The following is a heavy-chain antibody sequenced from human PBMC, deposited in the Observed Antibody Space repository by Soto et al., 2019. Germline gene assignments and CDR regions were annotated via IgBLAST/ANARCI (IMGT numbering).Heavy chain of an antibody. CDR2: IKQDGSEK. V-gene: IGHV3-7*01. J-gene: IGHJ4*02. CDR3: TRVVLRDSYLDY. Sequence: EVQLVESGGGLVQPGGSLRHSCAASGFTFSSYWMSWVRQAPGEGLEWVANIKQDGSEKYYVDSVKGRFTISRDNAKNSLYLQMNSLRAEDTAVYYCTRVVLRDSYLDYWGQGTLVTVSS. CDR1: GFTFSSYW. D-gene: IGHD2-21*01.